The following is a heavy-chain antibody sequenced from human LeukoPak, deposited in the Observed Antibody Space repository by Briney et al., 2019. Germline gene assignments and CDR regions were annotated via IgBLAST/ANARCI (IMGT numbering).Heavy chain of an antibody. CDR2: IYWDDDK. CDR3: AHRRMVRGVIITGYFDY. Sequence: ESGPTLVKSTQTLTLTCTFSGFSLSTSGVGVGWIRQPPGKALEWLALIYWDDDKRYSPSLKSRLTITKDTSKNQVVLTMTNMDPVDTATYYCAHRRMVRGVIITGYFDYWGQGTLVTVSS. CDR1: GFSLSTSGVG. J-gene: IGHJ4*02. D-gene: IGHD3-10*01. V-gene: IGHV2-5*02.